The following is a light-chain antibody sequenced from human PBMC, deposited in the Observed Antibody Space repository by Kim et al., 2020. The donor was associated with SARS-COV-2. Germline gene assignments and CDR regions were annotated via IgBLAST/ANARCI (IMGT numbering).Light chain of an antibody. CDR3: AAWDDSLSGWV. J-gene: IGLJ3*02. Sequence: GQRVTISCSGSSSSIGSNYVYWYQQLPGTAPKLLIYRNNQRPSGVPDRFSGSKSGTSASLAISGLRSEDEADYYCAAWDDSLSGWVFGGGTQLTVL. CDR1: SSSIGSNY. V-gene: IGLV1-47*01. CDR2: RNN.